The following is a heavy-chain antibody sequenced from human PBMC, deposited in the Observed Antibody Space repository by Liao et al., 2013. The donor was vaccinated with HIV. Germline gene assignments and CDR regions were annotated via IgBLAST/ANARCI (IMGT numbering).Heavy chain of an antibody. D-gene: IGHD3-3*01. Sequence: QLQLQESGPGLVKPSETLSLTCTVSGGSISSSSYYWGWIRQPPGKGLEWIGSIYYSGSTYYNPSLKSRVIISADTSKNQFSLRLSSVTAADTAVYYCATQTYYDFSEGVYWGQGSLVTVSS. CDR2: IYYSGST. CDR3: ATQTYYDFSEGVY. CDR1: GGSISSSSYY. V-gene: IGHV4-39*07. J-gene: IGHJ4*02.